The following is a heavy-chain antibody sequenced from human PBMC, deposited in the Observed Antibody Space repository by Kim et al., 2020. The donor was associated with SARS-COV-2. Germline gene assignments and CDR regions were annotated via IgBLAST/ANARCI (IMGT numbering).Heavy chain of an antibody. CDR2: IYYHGTS. J-gene: IGHJ4*02. D-gene: IGHD4-17*01. CDR3: ARNSGDYSFDY. CDR1: RGSINSYS. Sequence: SETLSLTCSVSRGSINSYSWSWIRQPPGKGLQWIGYIYYHGTSEHNPSFNGRVAISVDTSNNQFSLRLSSVTAADTAVYFCARNSGDYSFDYWGQGTLVTVSS. V-gene: IGHV4-59*01.